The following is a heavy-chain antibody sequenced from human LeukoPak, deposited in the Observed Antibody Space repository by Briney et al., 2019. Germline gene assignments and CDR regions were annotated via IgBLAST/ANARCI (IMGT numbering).Heavy chain of an antibody. Sequence: GGSLRLSCAASGFTFSSFGMSWVRQAPGKGLEWVSAISGSGGSTYYADSVKGRFTISRDNSKNTLYLQMNSLRAEDTAVYYCAKARAKGYFFDYWGQGTLVTVSS. CDR2: ISGSGGST. V-gene: IGHV3-23*01. CDR1: GFTFSSFG. CDR3: AKARAKGYFFDY. J-gene: IGHJ4*02.